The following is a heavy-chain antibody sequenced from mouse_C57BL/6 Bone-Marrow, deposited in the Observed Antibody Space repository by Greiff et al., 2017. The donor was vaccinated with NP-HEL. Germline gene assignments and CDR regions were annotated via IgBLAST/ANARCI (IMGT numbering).Heavy chain of an antibody. CDR3: ARDYGSSYAWFAY. D-gene: IGHD1-1*01. CDR2: IYPGSGST. J-gene: IGHJ3*01. V-gene: IGHV1-55*01. Sequence: VQLQQPGAELVKPGASVKMSCQASGYTFTSYWITWVKQRPGPGLEWIGDIYPGSGSTNYNEKFKSKATLTVDTSSSTAYMQRSSLTSEDSAVYYCARDYGSSYAWFAYWGQGTLVTVSA. CDR1: GYTFTSYW.